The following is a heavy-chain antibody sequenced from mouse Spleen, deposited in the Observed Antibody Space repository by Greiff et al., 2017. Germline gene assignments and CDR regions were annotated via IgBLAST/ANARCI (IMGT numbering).Heavy chain of an antibody. D-gene: IGHD2-2*01. CDR1: GFTFSDYG. V-gene: IGHV5-17*01. J-gene: IGHJ4*01. CDR2: ISSGSSTI. CDR3: AEGLRGYYYAMDY. Sequence: EVMLVESGGGLVKPGGSLKLSCAASGFTFSDYGMHWVRQAPEKGLEWVAYISSGSSTIYYADTVKGRFTISRDNAKNTLFLQMTSLRSEDTAMYYCAEGLRGYYYAMDYWGQGTSVTVSS.